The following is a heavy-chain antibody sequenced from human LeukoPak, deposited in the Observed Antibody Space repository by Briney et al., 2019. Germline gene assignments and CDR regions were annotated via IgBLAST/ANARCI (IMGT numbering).Heavy chain of an antibody. CDR3: ARGGITTVRGVNAFDI. J-gene: IGHJ3*02. CDR1: GGSISSYY. D-gene: IGHD3-10*01. Sequence: TSETLSLTCTVSGGSISSYYWSWIRQPPGKGLEWIGYIYYSGSTNYNPSLKSRVTISVDTSKNQFSLKLSSVTAADTAVYYCARGGITTVRGVNAFDIWGQGTMVTVSS. CDR2: IYYSGST. V-gene: IGHV4-59*01.